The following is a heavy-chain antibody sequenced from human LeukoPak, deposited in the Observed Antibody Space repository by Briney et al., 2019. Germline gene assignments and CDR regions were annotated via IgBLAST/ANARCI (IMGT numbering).Heavy chain of an antibody. CDR1: GFTFSSYA. J-gene: IGHJ4*02. CDR3: ARSRSDFDWLLYADY. V-gene: IGHV3-30*04. Sequence: GGSLRLSCAASGFTFSSYAMHWVRQAPGKGLEWVVVISYDGSNKYYADSVKGRFTISRDNSKNTLYLQMNSLRAEDTAVYYCARSRSDFDWLLYADYWGQGTLVTVSS. CDR2: ISYDGSNK. D-gene: IGHD3-9*01.